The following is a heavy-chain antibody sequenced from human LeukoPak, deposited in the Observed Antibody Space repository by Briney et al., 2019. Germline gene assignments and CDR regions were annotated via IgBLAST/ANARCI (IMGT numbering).Heavy chain of an antibody. V-gene: IGHV4-38-2*02. J-gene: IGHJ3*02. Sequence: SETLSLTCTVSGYSISSGYYWGWIRQPPGKGLEWIGSIYHSGSTNYNPSLKSRVTISVDTSKNQFSLKLSSVTAADTAVYYCASSLVPAAHPRVFDIWGQGTMVTVSS. CDR1: GYSISSGYY. CDR3: ASSLVPAAHPRVFDI. D-gene: IGHD2-2*01. CDR2: IYHSGST.